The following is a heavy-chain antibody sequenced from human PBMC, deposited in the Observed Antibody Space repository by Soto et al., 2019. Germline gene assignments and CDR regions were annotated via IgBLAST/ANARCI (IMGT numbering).Heavy chain of an antibody. CDR1: GATFSSYT. CDR3: ATSNGSGSSHFDS. V-gene: IGHV1-69*02. J-gene: IGHJ5*01. Sequence: QVQLVQPGAEVKKPGSSVKVSSKASGATFSSYTLNWVRQAPGQGFEGVGRVNPILAMSSSAHKFQGRVSMFADKSTATADMELRSLKSDDAAVYYCATSNGSGSSHFDSWGPGTLVTVSS. CDR2: VNPILAMS. D-gene: IGHD3-10*01.